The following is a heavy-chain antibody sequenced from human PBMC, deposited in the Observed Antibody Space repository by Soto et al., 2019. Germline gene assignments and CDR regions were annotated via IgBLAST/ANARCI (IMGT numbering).Heavy chain of an antibody. CDR1: GYTFTGYY. V-gene: IGHV1-2*04. CDR2: INPNSGGT. Sequence: ASVKVSCKASGYTFTGYYMHWVRQAPGQGLEWMGWINPNSGGTNYAQKFQGWVTMTRDTSISTAYMELSRLRSDDTAVYYCARELEQAGPFDYGAEEPLVPFPS. J-gene: IGHJ4*02. CDR3: ARELEQAGPFDY.